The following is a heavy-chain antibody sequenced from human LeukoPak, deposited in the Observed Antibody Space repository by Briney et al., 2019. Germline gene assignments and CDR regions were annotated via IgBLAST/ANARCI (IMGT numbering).Heavy chain of an antibody. D-gene: IGHD3-22*01. J-gene: IGHJ4*02. V-gene: IGHV3-9*01. CDR2: ISWNSGSI. CDR3: AKDGSPQMVINQVDY. Sequence: PGGSLRLSCAASGFIFNTYTMHWVRQAPGKGLEWVSGISWNSGSIGYADSVKGRFTISRDNAKNSLYLQMNSLRAEDTALYYCAKDGSPQMVINQVDYWGQGTLVTVSS. CDR1: GFIFNTYT.